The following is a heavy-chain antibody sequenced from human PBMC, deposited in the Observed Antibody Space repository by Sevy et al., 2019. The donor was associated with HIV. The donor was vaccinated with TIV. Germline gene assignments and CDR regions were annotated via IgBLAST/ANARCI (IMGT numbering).Heavy chain of an antibody. CDR1: GFTFKNYW. CDR2: MKPDGSEK. J-gene: IGHJ4*02. Sequence: GGSLRLSCVASGFTFKNYWLNWVRQAPGKGLEWVANMKPDGSEKYYSDSVKGRLTISRDNAKNSLFLQRNSLRVEDTAVYYCARSDEDGPQLVWYGELLSNFDYWGQGNLVTVSS. CDR3: ARSDEDGPQLVWYGELLSNFDY. D-gene: IGHD3-10*01. V-gene: IGHV3-7*01.